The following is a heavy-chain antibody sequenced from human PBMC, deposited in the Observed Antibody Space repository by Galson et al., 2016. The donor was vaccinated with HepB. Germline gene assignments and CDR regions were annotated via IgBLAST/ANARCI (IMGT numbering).Heavy chain of an antibody. CDR3: ANAGYSSGWSGY. CDR1: GYIFTNYG. J-gene: IGHJ4*02. D-gene: IGHD6-19*01. CDR2: INTGGGQT. V-gene: IGHV1-3*04. Sequence: SVKVSCKASGYIFTNYGIHWVRQAPGQRPEWMGWINTGGGQTKYSQKFQGRVTISRDASASATYMELSGLTSEDTAVYYCANAGYSSGWSGYWGQRTLVTVSS.